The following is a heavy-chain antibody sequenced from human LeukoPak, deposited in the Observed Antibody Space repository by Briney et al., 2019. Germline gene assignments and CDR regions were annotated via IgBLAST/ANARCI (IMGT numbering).Heavy chain of an antibody. D-gene: IGHD5-12*01. CDR1: GYTFTGYY. Sequence: ASVKVSCKASGYTFTGYYMHWVRPAPGQGLEWMGWINPNSGGTNYAQKFQGRVTMTRDTSISTAYMELSRLRSDDTAVYYCARVVVATMYHFDYWGQGTLVTVSS. V-gene: IGHV1-2*02. J-gene: IGHJ4*02. CDR3: ARVVVATMYHFDY. CDR2: INPNSGGT.